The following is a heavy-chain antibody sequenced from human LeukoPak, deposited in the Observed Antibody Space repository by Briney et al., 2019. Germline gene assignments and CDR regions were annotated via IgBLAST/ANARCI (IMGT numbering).Heavy chain of an antibody. CDR1: GFTFSSYW. Sequence: PGGSLRLSCAASGFTFSSYWMSWVRQAPGKGLEWVANIKQDGSEKYYVDSVKGRFTISRDNAKNSLYLQMNSLRAEDTAVYYCARYSKAQYYYYGMDVWGQGTTVTVSS. J-gene: IGHJ6*02. CDR2: IKQDGSEK. V-gene: IGHV3-7*01. CDR3: ARYSKAQYYYYGMDV. D-gene: IGHD2-21*01.